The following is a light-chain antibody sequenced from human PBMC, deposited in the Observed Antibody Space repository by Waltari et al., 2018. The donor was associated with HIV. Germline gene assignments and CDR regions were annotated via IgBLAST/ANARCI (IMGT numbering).Light chain of an antibody. Sequence: QPTLTLPPSAAGPPRNSATLPCTGTRTDVGYKHRVDWYQQSTGTAPNLIIYEVTNRPSGVPDRFSGSKSGNTASLTISGLQAEDEADYYCASFTTSATYVFGLGTKVTVL. J-gene: IGLJ1*01. CDR1: RTDVGYKHR. CDR3: ASFTTSATYV. V-gene: IGLV2-18*02. CDR2: EVT.